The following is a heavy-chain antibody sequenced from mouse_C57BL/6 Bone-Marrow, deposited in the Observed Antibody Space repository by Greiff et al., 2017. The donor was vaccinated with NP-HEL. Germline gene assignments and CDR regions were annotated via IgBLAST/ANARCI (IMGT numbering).Heavy chain of an antibody. J-gene: IGHJ3*01. CDR2: ISDGGSYT. CDR1: GFTFSSYA. Sequence: EVQGVESGGGLVKPGGSLKLSCAASGFTFSSYAMSWVRQTPEKRLEWVATISDGGSYTYYPDNVKGRFTISRDNAKNNLYMQMSHLKSEDTAMYYCARDRPCGNYKFAYWGQGTLVTVSA. D-gene: IGHD2-1*01. V-gene: IGHV5-4*01. CDR3: ARDRPCGNYKFAY.